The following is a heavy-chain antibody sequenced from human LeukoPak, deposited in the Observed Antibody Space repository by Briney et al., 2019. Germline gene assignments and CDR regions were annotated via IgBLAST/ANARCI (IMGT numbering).Heavy chain of an antibody. CDR2: IKQDEREK. D-gene: IGHD5-12*01. CDR1: GFTFSRYW. CDR3: ARVLHVDFTPIYYFDY. V-gene: IGHV3-7*01. Sequence: PGGSLRLSCAASGFTFSRYWMSWVRQAPGKGLEWVANIKQDEREKYYVDSVKGRFTISRDNAKNSLYLQMNSLRAEDTAVYYCARVLHVDFTPIYYFDYWGQGTLVTVSS. J-gene: IGHJ4*02.